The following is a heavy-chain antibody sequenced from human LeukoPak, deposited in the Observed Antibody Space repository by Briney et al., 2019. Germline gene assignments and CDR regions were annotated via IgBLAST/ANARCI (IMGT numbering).Heavy chain of an antibody. D-gene: IGHD2-21*02. V-gene: IGHV3-53*01. Sequence: PGGSLRLSCAASGFSVSNTYMSWVRQAPGKGLEWVSIIYSGGNTYYADSVKGRFTISRDNSKNTLYLQMNRLRPEDTAVYYVARGTVTAPDYWGQGTLVTVSS. CDR1: GFSVSNTY. CDR3: ARGTVTAPDY. J-gene: IGHJ4*02. CDR2: IYSGGNT.